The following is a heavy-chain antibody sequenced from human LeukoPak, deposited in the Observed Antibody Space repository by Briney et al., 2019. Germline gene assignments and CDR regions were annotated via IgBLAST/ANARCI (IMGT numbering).Heavy chain of an antibody. V-gene: IGHV4-4*02. D-gene: IGHD1-20*01. CDR1: GGSISSHYW. Sequence: SGTLSLTCAISGGSISSHYWWSWVRQPPGKGLEWIGEIYHSGSTDYNPSLKSRVTISIDKSKNQFSLKLSSVTAADTAVYYCARDFRERRGITGPHGMDVWGQGTTVTVSS. CDR3: ARDFRERRGITGPHGMDV. CDR2: IYHSGST. J-gene: IGHJ6*02.